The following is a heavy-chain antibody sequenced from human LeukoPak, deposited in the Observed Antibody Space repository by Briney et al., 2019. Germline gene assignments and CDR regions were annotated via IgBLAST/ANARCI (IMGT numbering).Heavy chain of an antibody. D-gene: IGHD6-19*01. CDR3: ARRVAGTGGYYYSYMDV. CDR1: GYSFTSFA. J-gene: IGHJ6*03. V-gene: IGHV7-4-1*02. Sequence: ASVKVSCKASGYSFTSFAISWVPQAPGQGLEWMGWINTNTGSPTYAQGFTGRFVFSLDTSVSTAYLQISSLKAEDTAVYYCARRVAGTGGYYYSYMDVWGRGTTVTVSS. CDR2: INTNTGSP.